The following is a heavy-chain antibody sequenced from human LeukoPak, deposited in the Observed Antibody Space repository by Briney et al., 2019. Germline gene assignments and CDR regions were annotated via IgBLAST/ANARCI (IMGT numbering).Heavy chain of an antibody. D-gene: IGHD4-17*01. Sequence: ASVKVSCKASGYTFTGYYMHWVRQAPGQGLEWMGWINPNSGGTNYAQKFQGGVTMTRDTSISTAYMELSRLRSDDTAVYYCARDPLSNPGPTTVTVPEYYFDYWGQGTLVTVSS. CDR1: GYTFTGYY. J-gene: IGHJ4*02. V-gene: IGHV1-2*02. CDR3: ARDPLSNPGPTTVTVPEYYFDY. CDR2: INPNSGGT.